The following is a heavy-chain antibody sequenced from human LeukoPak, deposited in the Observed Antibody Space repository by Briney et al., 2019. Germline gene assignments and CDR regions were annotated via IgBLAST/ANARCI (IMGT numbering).Heavy chain of an antibody. CDR2: IFPSGGEI. V-gene: IGHV3-23*01. D-gene: IGHD2-8*02. CDR1: GFTFSTFA. J-gene: IGHJ4*02. Sequence: GGSLRLSCAASGFTFSTFAMIWVRQPPGKGLEWVSSIFPSGGEIHYADSVRDRFTISRDNSKSTLSLQMNSLRAEDTAIYYCATYRQVLLPFESWGQGTLVTVSS. CDR3: ATYRQVLLPFES.